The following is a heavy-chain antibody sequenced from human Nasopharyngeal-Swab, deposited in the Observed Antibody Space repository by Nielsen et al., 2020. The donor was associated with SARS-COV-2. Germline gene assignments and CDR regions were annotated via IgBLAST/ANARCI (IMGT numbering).Heavy chain of an antibody. D-gene: IGHD3-10*01. J-gene: IGHJ4*02. CDR2: IFSNDKK. Sequence: WVRQPPGKALEWLAHIFSNDKKSYNSPLKTRVTISKDTSKSQVVLTMTNMDPVDTATYYCARIVDYYGPGSFPFFDFWGQGIPVTVSS. V-gene: IGHV2-26*01. CDR3: ARIVDYYGPGSFPFFDF.